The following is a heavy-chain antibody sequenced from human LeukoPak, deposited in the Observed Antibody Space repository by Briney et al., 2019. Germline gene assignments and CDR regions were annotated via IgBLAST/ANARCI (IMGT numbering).Heavy chain of an antibody. D-gene: IGHD1-26*01. J-gene: IGHJ6*03. Sequence: GGSLRLSCAASGFTVSSNYMNWVRQAPGKGLEWVSVIYSGGSTYYADSVKGRCTISRDNSKNTLYLQMSSLRAEDTAVYYCAKVAEVGATGYYYYMDVWGKGTTVTISS. V-gene: IGHV3-66*01. CDR1: GFTVSSNY. CDR2: IYSGGST. CDR3: AKVAEVGATGYYYYMDV.